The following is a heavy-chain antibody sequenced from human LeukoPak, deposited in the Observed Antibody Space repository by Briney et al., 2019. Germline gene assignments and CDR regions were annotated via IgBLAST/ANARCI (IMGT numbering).Heavy chain of an antibody. CDR1: GYTFTNYH. Sequence: GASVKVSCKASGYTFTNYHMHWVRQAPGQGLEWMGWINPSTGATNYAQKFQGRVTMTRDTSASTAYMELSRLRSDDTAVYYCAFYCSSASCYLESDFWGQGTLVTVSS. V-gene: IGHV1-2*02. CDR2: INPSTGAT. CDR3: AFYCSSASCYLESDF. J-gene: IGHJ4*02. D-gene: IGHD2-2*01.